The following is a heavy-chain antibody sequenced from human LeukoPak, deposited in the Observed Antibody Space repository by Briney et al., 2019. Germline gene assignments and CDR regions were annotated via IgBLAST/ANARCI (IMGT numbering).Heavy chain of an antibody. D-gene: IGHD1-26*01. J-gene: IGHJ4*02. Sequence: GGSLRLSCAASGFTFSSYGMHWVRQAPGKGLEWVAFIRYDGSDTYYADSVKGRFTISRDNSKNTLYLQMNSLSADDTAVYYCVAYSNKWYSIDYWGQGTLVTVSS. CDR1: GFTFSSYG. V-gene: IGHV3-30*02. CDR2: IRYDGSDT. CDR3: VAYSNKWYSIDY.